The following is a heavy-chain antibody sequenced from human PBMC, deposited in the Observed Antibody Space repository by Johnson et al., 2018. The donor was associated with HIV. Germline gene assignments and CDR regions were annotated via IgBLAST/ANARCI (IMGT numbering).Heavy chain of an antibody. CDR2: ISSSGTTI. CDR3: SRDLYYDTRGIAFDS. D-gene: IGHD3-9*01. Sequence: QVQLVESGGGVVQPGGSLRLTCAASGFTFSDYYMNWIRQAPGKGLQWVSYISSSGTTIYYGDSVKGRFTITRDNAKKSLYLQMNSLRAEDKAVYYCSRDLYYDTRGIAFDSWGQGTMVTASS. V-gene: IGHV3-11*04. CDR1: GFTFSDYY. J-gene: IGHJ3*02.